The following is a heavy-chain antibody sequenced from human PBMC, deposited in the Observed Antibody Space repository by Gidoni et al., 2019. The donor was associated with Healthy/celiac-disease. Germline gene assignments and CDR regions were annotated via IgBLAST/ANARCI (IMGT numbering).Heavy chain of an antibody. V-gene: IGHV3-7*01. CDR2: IKQDGSEK. J-gene: IGHJ2*01. CDR3: ARDGRSYDFGYFDL. CDR1: GFTFSSYW. D-gene: IGHD1-26*01. Sequence: EVQLVESGGGLVQPGGSLRLSCAASGFTFSSYWMSWVRQAPGKGLEWVANIKQDGSEKYYVDSVKGRFTISRDNAKNSLYLQMNSLRAEDTAVYYCARDGRSYDFGYFDLWGRGTLVTVSS.